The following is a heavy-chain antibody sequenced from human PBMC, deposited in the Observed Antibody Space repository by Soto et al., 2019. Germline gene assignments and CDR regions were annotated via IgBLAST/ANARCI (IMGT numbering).Heavy chain of an antibody. Sequence: LRLSCTASGITFSSYGVHRFGQAACKGLEWVAFIWYDGSNKYYADSVKCRFTISRDNSKNTLYLQMTSLRAEDTAVYYCARSPGVFLPTLTNGFFDYWGQGTLVTVSS. CDR3: ARSPGVFLPTLTNGFFDY. V-gene: IGHV3-33*01. D-gene: IGHD2-8*01. CDR1: GITFSSYG. CDR2: IWYDGSNK. J-gene: IGHJ4*02.